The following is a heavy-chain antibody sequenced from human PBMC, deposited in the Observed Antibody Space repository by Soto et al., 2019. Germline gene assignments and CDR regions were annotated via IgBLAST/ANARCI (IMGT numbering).Heavy chain of an antibody. D-gene: IGHD2-21*02. V-gene: IGHV1-2*02. CDR1: GYTFTDYY. CDR3: ARDSPSLAYCGGDCYSIDY. CDR2: INSNSGGT. J-gene: IGHJ4*02. Sequence: QVQLVQSGAEVKKPGASVKVSCKASGYTFTDYYMHWVRQAPGQGLEWMGWINSNSGGTNYAQKFQGRVTMTRDTSITTVYMELRRLRSDDTAVYYCARDSPSLAYCGGDCYSIDYWGQGTLVTVSS.